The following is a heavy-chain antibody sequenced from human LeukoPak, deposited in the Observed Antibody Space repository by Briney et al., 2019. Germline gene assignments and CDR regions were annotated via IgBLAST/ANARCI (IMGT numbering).Heavy chain of an antibody. CDR3: ARPVTSGTYSAYDAFDI. D-gene: IGHD1-26*01. CDR2: IYSGGST. V-gene: IGHV3-53*01. J-gene: IGHJ3*02. CDR1: GFTVSSNY. Sequence: GGSLRLSCAASGFTVSSNYMSWVRQAPGKGLEWVSVIYSGGSTYYADSVKGRFTISRDNSKNTLYLQMNSLRAEDTAVYYCARPVTSGTYSAYDAFDIWGQGTMVTVSS.